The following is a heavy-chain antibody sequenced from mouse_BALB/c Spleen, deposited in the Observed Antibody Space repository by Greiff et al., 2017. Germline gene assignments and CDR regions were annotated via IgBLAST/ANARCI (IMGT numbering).Heavy chain of an antibody. J-gene: IGHJ4*01. CDR1: GFSLTSYG. Sequence: VQLQESGPGLVQPSQSLSITCTVSGFSLTSYGVHWVRQSPGKGLEWLGVIWSGGSTDYNAALKSRLSISKDNSKSQVFLKMNSLQTDDTARYYCARDNYGSSYAMDYWGQGTSVTVSS. V-gene: IGHV2-4-1*01. CDR2: IWSGGST. CDR3: ARDNYGSSYAMDY. D-gene: IGHD1-1*01.